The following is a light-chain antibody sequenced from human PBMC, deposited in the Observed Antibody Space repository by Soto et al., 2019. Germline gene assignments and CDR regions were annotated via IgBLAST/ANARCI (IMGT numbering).Light chain of an antibody. J-gene: IGKJ1*01. CDR2: GTS. CDR1: RSVSDTL. Sequence: EIGLTQSPGTLSLSPGERATLSCRADRSVSDTLLTWFQQKPGQAPRLLIFGTSNRAPGIPDRFSGSGSGTDFTLTISRLEPDDFAVYYCQHYGDSSWTFGQGTKVEIK. CDR3: QHYGDSSWT. V-gene: IGKV3-20*01.